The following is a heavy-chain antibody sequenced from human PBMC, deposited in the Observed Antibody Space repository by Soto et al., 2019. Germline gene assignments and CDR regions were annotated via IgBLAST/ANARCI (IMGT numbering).Heavy chain of an antibody. J-gene: IGHJ4*02. D-gene: IGHD2-15*01. CDR2: ISVYHGNT. V-gene: IGHV1-18*01. CDR1: GYTFGKYG. CDR3: AKDCSGASCGFDI. Sequence: QVQLVQSGNEVKKPGASVKVSCKASGYTFGKYGISWVRQAPGQGLEWVGWISVYHGNTVHAQKFRGRVNMTPDTSTTTAYMELGSLKSHDTAIYSCAKDCSGASCGFDIWGQGTLVTVS.